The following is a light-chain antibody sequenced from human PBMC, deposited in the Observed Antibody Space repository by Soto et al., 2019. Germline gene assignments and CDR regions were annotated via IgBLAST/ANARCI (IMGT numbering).Light chain of an antibody. J-gene: IGKJ5*01. CDR1: QGISNY. Sequence: DIQMTQSPSSLSASVGDRVTSTCRASQGISNYLAWYQQKPGKVPKLLIYAASTLQSGVPSRFSGSGSGTDSTLTISSLQPEDVATYYCQKYNSAHAFGQGTRLEIK. V-gene: IGKV1-27*01. CDR2: AAS. CDR3: QKYNSAHA.